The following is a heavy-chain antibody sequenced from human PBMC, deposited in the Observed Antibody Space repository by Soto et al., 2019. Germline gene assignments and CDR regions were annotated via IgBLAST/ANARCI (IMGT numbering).Heavy chain of an antibody. V-gene: IGHV1-3*01. D-gene: IGHD2-2*01. CDR3: ARAVGYCSSTSCPTFDP. J-gene: IGHJ5*02. Sequence: GASVKVSCKASGYTFTSYAMHWVLQAPGQRLEWMGWINAGNGNTKYSQKFQGRVTITRDTSASTAYMELSSLRSEDTAVYYCARAVGYCSSTSCPTFDPWGQGTLVTVSS. CDR2: INAGNGNT. CDR1: GYTFTSYA.